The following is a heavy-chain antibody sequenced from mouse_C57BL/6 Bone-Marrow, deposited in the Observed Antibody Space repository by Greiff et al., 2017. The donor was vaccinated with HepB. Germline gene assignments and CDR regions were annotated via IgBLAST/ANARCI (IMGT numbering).Heavy chain of an antibody. D-gene: IGHD1-1*01. CDR2: ISSGSSTI. CDR3: ARQYYYVGAY. V-gene: IGHV5-17*01. J-gene: IGHJ3*01. Sequence: EVQRVESGGGLVKPGGSLKLSCAASGFTFSDSGMHWVRQAPEKGLEWVAYISSGSSTIYYADTVKGRFTISRENAKNTLFLQMTSLRSEDTAMYYCARQYYYVGAYWGQGTLVTVSA. CDR1: GFTFSDSG.